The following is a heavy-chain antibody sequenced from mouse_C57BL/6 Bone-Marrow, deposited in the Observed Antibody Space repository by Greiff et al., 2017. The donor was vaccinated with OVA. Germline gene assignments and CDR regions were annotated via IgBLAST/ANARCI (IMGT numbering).Heavy chain of an antibody. CDR3: AGSNYSAWFAD. J-gene: IGHJ3*01. V-gene: IGHV1-55*01. CDR2: IYPGSGST. Sequence: QVQLQQPGAELVKPGASVKMSCKASGYTFTSYWITWVKQRPGQGLEWIGDIYPGSGSTNYHEKFKSKATLTVEPTSSTAYMQLSRLTSEDSAVYYCAGSNYSAWFADWGQGTLVTVSA. CDR1: GYTFTSYW. D-gene: IGHD2-5*01.